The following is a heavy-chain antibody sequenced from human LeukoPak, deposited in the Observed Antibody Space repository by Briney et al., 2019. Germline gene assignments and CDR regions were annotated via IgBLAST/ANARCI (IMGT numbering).Heavy chain of an antibody. CDR3: ARQEIRTYYDFWSGSPSWFDP. CDR2: IYPGDSDT. CDR1: GYSFTSYW. Sequence: GESLKISCKGSGYSFTSYWIGWVRQMPGKGLEWMGIIYPGDSDTRYSPSFQGQVTISADKSISTAYLQWSSLKASDTAMYYCARQEIRTYYDFWSGSPSWFDPWGQGTLVTVSS. D-gene: IGHD3-3*01. J-gene: IGHJ5*02. V-gene: IGHV5-51*01.